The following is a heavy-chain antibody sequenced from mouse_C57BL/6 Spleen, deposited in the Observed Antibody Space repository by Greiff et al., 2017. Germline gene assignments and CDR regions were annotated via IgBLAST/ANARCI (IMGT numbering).Heavy chain of an antibody. V-gene: IGHV1-50*01. CDR2: IDPSDSYT. J-gene: IGHJ2*01. CDR1: GYTFTSYW. Sequence: QVQLQQSGAELVKPGASVKLSCKASGYTFTSYWMQWVKQRPGQGLEWIGEIDPSDSYTNYNQKFKGKATLTVDTSSSTAYMQLSSLTSEDSAVYYCARRYYGSSYLPYWGQGTTLTVSS. CDR3: ARRYYGSSYLPY. D-gene: IGHD1-1*01.